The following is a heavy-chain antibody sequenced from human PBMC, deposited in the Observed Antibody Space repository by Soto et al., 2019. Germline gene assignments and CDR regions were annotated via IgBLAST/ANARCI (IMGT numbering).Heavy chain of an antibody. CDR3: ARTRPYYYDSSGEFDY. CDR1: GFSLSTSGVG. V-gene: IGHV2-5*02. D-gene: IGHD3-22*01. J-gene: IGHJ4*02. CDR2: IYWDDDK. Sequence: SGPTLVNPTQTLMLTCTFSGFSLSTSGVGVGWIRQPPGKALEWLALIYWDDDKRYSPSLKSRLTITKDTSKNQVVLTMTNMDPVDTATYYCARTRPYYYDSSGEFDYWGQGTLVTVSS.